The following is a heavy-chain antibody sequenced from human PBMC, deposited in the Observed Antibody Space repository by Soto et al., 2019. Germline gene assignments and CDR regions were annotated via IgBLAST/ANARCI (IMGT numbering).Heavy chain of an antibody. CDR2: ISSSGSTI. Sequence: GRSLRLSCAASGFTFSDYYMSWIRQAPGKGLEWASYISSSGSTIYYADSVKGRFTISRDNAKNSLYLQMNSLRAEDTAVYYCARGEEYSGYDVADHWGQVNLVPGSS. CDR3: ARGEEYSGYDVADH. D-gene: IGHD5-12*01. V-gene: IGHV3-11*01. J-gene: IGHJ4*02. CDR1: GFTFSDYY.